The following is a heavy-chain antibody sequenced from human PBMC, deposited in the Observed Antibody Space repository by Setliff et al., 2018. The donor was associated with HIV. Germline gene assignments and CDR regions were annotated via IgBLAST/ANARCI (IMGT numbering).Heavy chain of an antibody. D-gene: IGHD1-26*01. CDR2: MNPIFGTA. Sequence: ASVKVSCKASGYTFTSYDINWVRQATGQGLEWMGWMNPIFGTANYAQKFQGRVTITADESTSTAYMELSSLRSEDTAVYYCARGRVGAALDYWGQGTLVTVSS. J-gene: IGHJ4*02. CDR1: GYTFTSYD. V-gene: IGHV1-69*13. CDR3: ARGRVGAALDY.